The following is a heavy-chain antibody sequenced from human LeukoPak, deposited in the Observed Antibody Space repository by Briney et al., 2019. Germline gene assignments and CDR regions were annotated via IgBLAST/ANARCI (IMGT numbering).Heavy chain of an antibody. J-gene: IGHJ6*02. CDR1: GFTFSSYG. CDR2: ISYDGSNK. Sequence: GGSLRLSCAASGFTFSSYGMHWVRQAPGKGLEWVAVISYDGSNKYYADSVKGRFTISRDNSKNTLYLQMNSLRAEDTAVYYCAKAEGSSSWYFGYYYYGTDVWGQGTTVTVSS. D-gene: IGHD6-13*01. V-gene: IGHV3-30*18. CDR3: AKAEGSSSWYFGYYYYGTDV.